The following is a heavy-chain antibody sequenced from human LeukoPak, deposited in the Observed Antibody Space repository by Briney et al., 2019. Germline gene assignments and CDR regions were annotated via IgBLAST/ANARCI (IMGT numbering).Heavy chain of an antibody. CDR3: CKGQQLVRDAFDI. Sequence: VASVKVSCKASGGTFSSYAISWVRQAPGQGLEWMGGIIPIFGTANYAQKFQGRVTITADESTSTAYMELSSLRSEDTAVYYCCKGQQLVRDAFDIWGQGTMVTVSS. J-gene: IGHJ3*02. CDR1: GGTFSSYA. V-gene: IGHV1-69*13. D-gene: IGHD6-13*01. CDR2: IIPIFGTA.